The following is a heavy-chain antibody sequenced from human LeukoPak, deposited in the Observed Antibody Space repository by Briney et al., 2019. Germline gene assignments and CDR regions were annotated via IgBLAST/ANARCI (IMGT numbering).Heavy chain of an antibody. Sequence: PGGSLRLSCAASGFTLSRYSMNWVRQAPGKGLEWISYISISSSTIYYADSVRGRFTISRDDARNSLYLQLNILRDEDTAVYYCAKLGGVPADQKNWYFDLWGRGTLVTVSS. D-gene: IGHD2-2*01. V-gene: IGHV3-48*02. J-gene: IGHJ2*01. CDR3: AKLGGVPADQKNWYFDL. CDR1: GFTLSRYS. CDR2: ISISSSTI.